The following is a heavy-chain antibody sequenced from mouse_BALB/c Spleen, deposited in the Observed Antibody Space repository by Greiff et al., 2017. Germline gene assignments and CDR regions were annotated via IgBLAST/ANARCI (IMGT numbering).Heavy chain of an antibody. Sequence: QVQLQQPGAELVRPGASVKLSCKASGYTFTSYWINWVKQRPGQGLEWIGNIYPSDSYTNYNQKFKDKATLTVDKSSSTAYIQLSSPTSEDSAVYYCTREEGGSNFDYWGQGTTLTVSS. CDR2: IYPSDSYT. V-gene: IGHV1-69*02. CDR3: TREEGGSNFDY. J-gene: IGHJ2*01. CDR1: GYTFTSYW.